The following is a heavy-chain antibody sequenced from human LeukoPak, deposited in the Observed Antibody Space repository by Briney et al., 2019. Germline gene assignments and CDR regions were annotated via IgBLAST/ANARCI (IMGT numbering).Heavy chain of an antibody. D-gene: IGHD7-27*01. J-gene: IGHJ3*01. V-gene: IGHV3-74*01. Sequence: GGSLRLSCAASGFNLRSYWMHWVRQAPGKGLVWVSQISLVDGSSTYYADSVKGRFTISRDNAKNTLYLHMNSLRAEDTAVYYCATYSNWVAGDVWGQGTMVTVSS. CDR3: ATYSNWVAGDV. CDR1: GFNLRSYW. CDR2: ISLVDGSST.